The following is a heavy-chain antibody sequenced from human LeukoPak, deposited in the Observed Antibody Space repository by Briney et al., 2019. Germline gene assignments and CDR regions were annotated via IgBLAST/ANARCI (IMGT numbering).Heavy chain of an antibody. V-gene: IGHV3-33*01. D-gene: IGHD3-3*01. CDR1: GFTFSSYG. Sequence: GGSPRLSCAASGFTFSSYGMHWVRQAPGKGLEGVAVIWYDGSNKYCADSVKGRFTISRDSSQNKLSLQMNSLRAEDTAVYYCGRDNARFLEWSNAFEIWGQGTMVTVSS. CDR3: GRDNARFLEWSNAFEI. CDR2: IWYDGSNK. J-gene: IGHJ3*02.